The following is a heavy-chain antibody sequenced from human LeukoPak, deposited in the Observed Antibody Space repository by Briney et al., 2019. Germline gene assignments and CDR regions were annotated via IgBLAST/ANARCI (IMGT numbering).Heavy chain of an antibody. V-gene: IGHV3-20*04. CDR2: INWNGRIT. CDR1: GFTFDDYA. CDR3: ARGSVQLWLRDTYMGV. Sequence: GGSLRLSCAASGFTFDDYAMNWVRHVPGRGLEWVSGINWNGRITEYADSVKDRFTISRQNNKNSLYLYMNNLGGEDTALYFCARGSVQLWLRDTYMGVWGKGTTVTVSS. J-gene: IGHJ6*03. D-gene: IGHD5-18*01.